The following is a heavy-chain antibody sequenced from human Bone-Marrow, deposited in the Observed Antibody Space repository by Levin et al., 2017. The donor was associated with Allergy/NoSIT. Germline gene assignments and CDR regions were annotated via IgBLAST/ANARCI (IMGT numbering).Heavy chain of an antibody. CDR1: GFTFSSYG. V-gene: IGHV3-33*01. D-gene: IGHD2-2*01. J-gene: IGHJ5*02. Sequence: HPGGSLRLSCAASGFTFSSYGMHWVRQAPGKGLEWVAVIWYDGSNKYYADSVKGRFTISRDNSKNTLYLQMNSLRAEDTAVYYCAREVVPAANWFDPWGQGTLVTVSS. CDR2: IWYDGSNK. CDR3: AREVVPAANWFDP.